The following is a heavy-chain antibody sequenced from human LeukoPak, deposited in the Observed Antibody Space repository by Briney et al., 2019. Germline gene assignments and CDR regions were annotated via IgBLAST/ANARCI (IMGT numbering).Heavy chain of an antibody. Sequence: GASVKVSCKASGYTFTNYYIHWVRQAPGQGLEWMAIINPSSGSTNYAQKFQGRVTMTRDTSTSTVYMELSSLSSEDTSMYYCAREYRNSIFDYWGEGTLVTVS. CDR1: GYTFTNYY. J-gene: IGHJ4*02. V-gene: IGHV1-46*01. CDR3: AREYRNSIFDY. CDR2: INPSSGST. D-gene: IGHD6-13*01.